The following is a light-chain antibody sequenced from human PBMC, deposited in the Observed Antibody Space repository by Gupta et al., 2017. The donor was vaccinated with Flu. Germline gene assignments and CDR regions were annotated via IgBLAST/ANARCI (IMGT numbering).Light chain of an antibody. CDR3: QQSHTTPPT. V-gene: IGKV1-39*01. Sequence: DIPMTQSPSSVAASVGDGLTITCRASQSIGTFVSWYQQKPGTAPKRLVFAASALQRGVPSRFSGSGSGTDFTLTITNLRPEDFATYYCQQSHTTPPTFGLGTRVEVK. J-gene: IGKJ1*01. CDR1: QSIGTF. CDR2: AAS.